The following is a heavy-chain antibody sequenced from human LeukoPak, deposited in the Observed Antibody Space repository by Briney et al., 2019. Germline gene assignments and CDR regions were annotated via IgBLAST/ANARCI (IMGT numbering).Heavy chain of an antibody. D-gene: IGHD3-9*01. CDR3: ARWAYYDILTGYYCPDY. CDR1: GYTFTSYG. Sequence: ASVKVSCKASGYTFTSYGISWVRQAPGQGLEWMGWISAYNGNTNYAQKPQGRVTMTTDTSTSTAYMELRSLRSDDTAVYYCARWAYYDILTGYYCPDYWGQGTLVTVSS. V-gene: IGHV1-18*01. CDR2: ISAYNGNT. J-gene: IGHJ4*02.